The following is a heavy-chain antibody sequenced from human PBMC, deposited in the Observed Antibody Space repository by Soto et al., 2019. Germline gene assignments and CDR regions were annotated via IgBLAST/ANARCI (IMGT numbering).Heavy chain of an antibody. D-gene: IGHD3-3*01. CDR1: GGSFSPND. CDR3: ARAPYYDFWSGYYTRGNWFDP. J-gene: IGHJ5*02. CDR2: IYFGGTT. V-gene: IGHV4-59*01. Sequence: PSGTLSLTCIVSGGSFSPNDWAWIRQPPGKGLEWVGYIYFGGTTSYNPSLKSRVTISLETSNSQFSLRLSSVTAADTAVYYCARAPYYDFWSGYYTRGNWFDPWGQGTLVTVSS.